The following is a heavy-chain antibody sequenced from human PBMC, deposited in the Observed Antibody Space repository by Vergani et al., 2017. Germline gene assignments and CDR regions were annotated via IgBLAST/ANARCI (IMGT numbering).Heavy chain of an antibody. CDR2: ISSSGSTI. CDR3: ARALLNYYDSSGYYYDSPGPYYFDY. J-gene: IGHJ4*02. Sequence: EVQLVESGGGLVQPGGSLRLSCAASGFTFSSYEMNWVRQAPGKGLEWVSYISSSGSTIYYADSVKGRFTISRDNAKNSLYLQMNSLRAEDTAVYYCARALLNYYDSSGYYYDSPGPYYFDYWGQGTLVTVSS. CDR1: GFTFSSYE. V-gene: IGHV3-48*03. D-gene: IGHD3-22*01.